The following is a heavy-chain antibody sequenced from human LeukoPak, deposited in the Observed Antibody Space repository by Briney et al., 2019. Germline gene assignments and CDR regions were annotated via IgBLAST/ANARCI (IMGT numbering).Heavy chain of an antibody. CDR2: ISGSGGST. V-gene: IGHV3-23*01. Sequence: GGSLRLSCAASGFTFSSYAMSWVRQAPGKGLEWVSAISGSGGSTYYADSVKGRFTISRDNSKNTLYLQMNSLRAEDTAVYYCAKDRRTPVSRDYYDSSGHIGPIDYWGQGTLVTVSS. CDR1: GFTFSSYA. CDR3: AKDRRTPVSRDYYDSSGHIGPIDY. J-gene: IGHJ4*02. D-gene: IGHD3-22*01.